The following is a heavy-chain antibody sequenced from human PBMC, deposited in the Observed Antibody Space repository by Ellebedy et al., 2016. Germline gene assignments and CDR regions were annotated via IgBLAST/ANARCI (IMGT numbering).Heavy chain of an antibody. D-gene: IGHD1-14*01. J-gene: IGHJ4*02. CDR1: GYTFTSYG. CDR3: ARDSGRASHFRTCGDY. CDR2: ISTYDGNT. V-gene: IGHV1-18*01. Sequence: ASVKVSCKASGYTFTSYGISWVRQAPGQGLEWMGWISTYDGNTNYAQNLQGRVTMTTDTSTGTVYMELRSLISDDTALYYCARDSGRASHFRTCGDYWGQGTLVTVSS.